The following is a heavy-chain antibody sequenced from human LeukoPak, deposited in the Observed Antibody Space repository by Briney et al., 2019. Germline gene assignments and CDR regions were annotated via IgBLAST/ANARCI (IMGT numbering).Heavy chain of an antibody. Sequence: GGSLRLSCAASGFTFSSYAMSWVRQAPGKGLEWVSAISGSGGSTYYADSVKGRFTISRDNSKNTLYLQMNSLRAEDTAVYYCAKSPNYGGNSVLSWFDPWGQGTLVTVSS. CDR2: ISGSGGST. CDR1: GFTFSSYA. J-gene: IGHJ5*02. CDR3: AKSPNYGGNSVLSWFDP. V-gene: IGHV3-23*01. D-gene: IGHD4-23*01.